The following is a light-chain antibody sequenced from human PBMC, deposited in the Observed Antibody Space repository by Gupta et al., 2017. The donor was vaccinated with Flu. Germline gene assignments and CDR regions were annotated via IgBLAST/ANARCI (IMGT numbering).Light chain of an antibody. J-gene: IGKJ1*01. CDR1: QSISNY. Sequence: GDRVTITCRASQSISNYLNWYQQKPGKAPKLLIYAASSLQSVVPSRFSGSGSGTDFTLTISSLQPEDFASYYCQETYSIPWTFGQRTKVEIK. CDR3: QETYSIPWT. V-gene: IGKV1-39*01. CDR2: AAS.